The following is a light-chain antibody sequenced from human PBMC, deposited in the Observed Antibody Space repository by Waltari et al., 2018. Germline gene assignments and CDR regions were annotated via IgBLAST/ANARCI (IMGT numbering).Light chain of an antibody. J-gene: IGLJ3*02. CDR2: NSD. Sequence: QSVLTQPPSMSGTPGQRVTISCSGSSSNIGNNYVCWYQQLPGTAHKLLIYNSDRGPSGVPDRFSGSTSGTSASLAISGLRSEDDGDYYCAAWDDSVTGEVFGGGTRLTVL. CDR1: SSNIGNNY. V-gene: IGLV1-47*01. CDR3: AAWDDSVTGEV.